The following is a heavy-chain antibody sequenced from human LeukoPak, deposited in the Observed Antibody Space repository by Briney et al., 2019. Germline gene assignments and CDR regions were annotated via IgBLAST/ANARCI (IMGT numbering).Heavy chain of an antibody. CDR1: EFTFSDYY. CDR2: ISSSGSTI. J-gene: IGHJ6*02. D-gene: IGHD3-3*01. V-gene: IGHV3-11*04. Sequence: GGSLRLSCAASEFTFSDYYMSWIRQAPGKGLEWVSYISSSGSTIYYADSVKGRFTISRDNAKNSLYLQMNRLRAEDTAVYYCARDGKRVTTQFYYYGIDLWGQGTTVTVSS. CDR3: ARDGKRVTTQFYYYGIDL.